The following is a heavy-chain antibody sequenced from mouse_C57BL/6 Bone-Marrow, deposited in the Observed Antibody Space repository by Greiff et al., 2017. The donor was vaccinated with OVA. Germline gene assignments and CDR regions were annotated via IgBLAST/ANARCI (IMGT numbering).Heavy chain of an antibody. CDR1: GYSFTGYY. V-gene: IGHV1-42*01. CDR2: INPSTGGT. Sequence: EVQGVESGPELVKPGASVKISCKASGYSFTGYYMNWVKQSPEKSLEWIGEINPSTGGTTYNQKFKAKATLTVDKSSSTAYMQLKSLTSEDSAVYYCARLGDYDGFAYWGQGTLVTVSA. CDR3: ARLGDYDGFAY. D-gene: IGHD2-4*01. J-gene: IGHJ3*01.